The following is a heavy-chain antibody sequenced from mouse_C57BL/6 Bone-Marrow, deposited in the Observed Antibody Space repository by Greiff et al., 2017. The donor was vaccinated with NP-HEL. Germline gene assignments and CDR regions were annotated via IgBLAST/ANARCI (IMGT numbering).Heavy chain of an antibody. CDR3: TGYGNYLDY. D-gene: IGHD2-1*01. CDR2: IDPETGGT. V-gene: IGHV1-15*01. CDR1: GYTFTDYE. Sequence: QVQLKQSGAELVRPGASVTLSCKASGYTFTDYEMHWVKQTPVHGLEWIGAIDPETGGTAYNQKFKGKAILTADKSSSTAYMELRSLTSEDSAVYYCTGYGNYLDYWGQGTTLTVSS. J-gene: IGHJ2*01.